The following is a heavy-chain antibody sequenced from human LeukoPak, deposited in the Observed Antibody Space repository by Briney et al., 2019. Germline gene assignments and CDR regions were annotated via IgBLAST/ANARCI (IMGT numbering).Heavy chain of an antibody. J-gene: IGHJ4*02. V-gene: IGHV3-11*05. Sequence: GGSLRLSCAASGFSFSGYYMSWIRQAPGKGLEWVSYISSSSSYTNYADSVKGRFTISRDNSKNTLYLQMNSLRAEDTAVYYCAKAVVPAAPRQGFDFWGQGTLATVSS. CDR2: ISSSSSYT. D-gene: IGHD2-15*01. CDR1: GFSFSGYY. CDR3: AKAVVPAAPRQGFDF.